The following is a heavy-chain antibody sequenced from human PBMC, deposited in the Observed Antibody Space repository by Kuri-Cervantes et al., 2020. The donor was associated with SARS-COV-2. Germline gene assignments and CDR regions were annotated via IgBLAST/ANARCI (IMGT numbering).Heavy chain of an antibody. Sequence: ETLSLTCAASGFTFSSYAMSWVRQAPGKGLEWVSAISGSGGSTYYADSVKGRFTISRDNAKNSLYLQMNSLRAEDTAVYYCVKDSTYYYDSSGPDYWGQGTLVTVSS. CDR1: GFTFSSYA. J-gene: IGHJ4*02. CDR2: ISGSGGST. CDR3: VKDSTYYYDSSGPDY. V-gene: IGHV3-23*01. D-gene: IGHD3-22*01.